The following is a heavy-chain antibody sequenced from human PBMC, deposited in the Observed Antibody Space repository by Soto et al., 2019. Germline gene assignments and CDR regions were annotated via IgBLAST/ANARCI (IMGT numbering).Heavy chain of an antibody. CDR3: ARSGTIFGVVTIAGYYYGMDV. D-gene: IGHD3-3*01. CDR1: GGTFSSYA. Sequence: SVKVSCKASGGTFSSYAISWVRQAPGQGLEWMGGIIPIFGTANYAQKFQGRVTITADESTSTAYMELSSLRSEDTAVYYCARSGTIFGVVTIAGYYYGMDVWGQGTTVTVSS. J-gene: IGHJ6*02. V-gene: IGHV1-69*13. CDR2: IIPIFGTA.